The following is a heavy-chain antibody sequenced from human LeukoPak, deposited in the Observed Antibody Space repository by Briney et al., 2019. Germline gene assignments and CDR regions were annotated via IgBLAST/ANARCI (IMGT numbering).Heavy chain of an antibody. J-gene: IGHJ5*02. V-gene: IGHV3-48*04. Sequence: PGGSLRLSCAASGFTFSSYAMSWVRQAPGKGLEWVSYISSSGSTIYYADSVKGRFTISRDNAKNSLYLQMNSLRAEDTAVYYCARVKGGAAAATAWGQGTLVTVSS. CDR3: ARVKGGAAAATA. D-gene: IGHD6-13*01. CDR1: GFTFSSYA. CDR2: ISSSGSTI.